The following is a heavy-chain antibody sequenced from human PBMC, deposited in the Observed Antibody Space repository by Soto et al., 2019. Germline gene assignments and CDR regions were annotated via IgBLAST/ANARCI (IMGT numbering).Heavy chain of an antibody. Sequence: EVQLVESGGDLVQPGGSLRLSCVASGFTFSTSYMAWVRQTPGKGLEWVADIKFDGSERSHVDSVKGRFTISRDNSQNSLNLQMDNLRVEDTAVYFCARDPFYGELDYWGQGTPVVVSS. CDR2: IKFDGSER. CDR1: GFTFSTSY. D-gene: IGHD3-10*01. CDR3: ARDPFYGELDY. J-gene: IGHJ4*02. V-gene: IGHV3-7*01.